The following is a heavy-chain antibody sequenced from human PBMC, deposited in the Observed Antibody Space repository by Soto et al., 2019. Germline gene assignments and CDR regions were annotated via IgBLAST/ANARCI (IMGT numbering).Heavy chain of an antibody. CDR2: IFYSGGT. J-gene: IGHJ4*02. CDR3: ARGAADTAMVDS. CDR1: GGSIRSYY. D-gene: IGHD5-18*01. V-gene: IGHV4-59*01. Sequence: LSLTCPVSGGSIRSYYWTWIRQPPGKGLEWLGYIFYSGGTFYNPSLKSRVTISIHTSKSQFSLQLTSVTAADTAVYYCARGAADTAMVDSWGQGTLVTVSS.